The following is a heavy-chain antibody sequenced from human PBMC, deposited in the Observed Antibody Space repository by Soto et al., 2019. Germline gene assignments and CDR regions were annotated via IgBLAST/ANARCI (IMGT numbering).Heavy chain of an antibody. J-gene: IGHJ5*02. CDR2: MNPGSGDT. Sequence: ASVKVSCKASGYSFTNNDVSWVRQATGQGLEWMGWMNPGSGDTGYAQKFQGRVTMTRDISIATAYMELSSLRSDDTAIYYCARMETFGSLNWLDPWGQGTLVTVSS. CDR3: ARMETFGSLNWLDP. D-gene: IGHD3-16*01. CDR1: GYSFTNND. V-gene: IGHV1-8*01.